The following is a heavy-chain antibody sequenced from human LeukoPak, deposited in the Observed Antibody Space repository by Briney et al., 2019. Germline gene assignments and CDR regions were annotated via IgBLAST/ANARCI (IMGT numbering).Heavy chain of an antibody. CDR1: GGSISSYY. D-gene: IGHD4-17*01. Sequence: MPSETLSLTCTVSGGSISSYYWSWIRQPPGKGLEWIGYIYYSGSTNYNPSLKSRVTISVDTSKNQFSLKLSSVTAADTAVYYCARDYDYGDPHGMADYWGQGTLVTVSS. CDR3: ARDYDYGDPHGMADY. V-gene: IGHV4-59*12. CDR2: IYYSGST. J-gene: IGHJ4*02.